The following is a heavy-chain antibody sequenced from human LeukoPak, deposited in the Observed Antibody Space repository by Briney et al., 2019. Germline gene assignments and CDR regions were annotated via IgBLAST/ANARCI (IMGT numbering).Heavy chain of an antibody. J-gene: IGHJ5*02. CDR2: INPNSGGT. Sequence: AASVKVSCKASGYTFTGYYMHWVRQAPGQGLEWMGWINPNSGGTNYAQKFQGRVTMTRATSISTAYMELSRLRSDDTAVYYCARDHGSSWSNWFDPWGQGTLVTVSS. CDR3: ARDHGSSWSNWFDP. CDR1: GYTFTGYY. V-gene: IGHV1-2*02. D-gene: IGHD6-13*01.